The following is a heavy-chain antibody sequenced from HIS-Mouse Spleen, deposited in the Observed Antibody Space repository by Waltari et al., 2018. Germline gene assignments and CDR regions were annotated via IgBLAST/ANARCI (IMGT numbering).Heavy chain of an antibody. Sequence: QVQLVESGGGVVQPGRSLRLSCAASGFTFSRYGMHWVRQAPGKGLGWVAVISYDGSNKDYADSVKGRFTISRDNSKNTLYLQMNSLRAEDTAVYYCAKASSGWLDYWGQGTLVTVSS. CDR2: ISYDGSNK. D-gene: IGHD6-19*01. CDR1: GFTFSRYG. J-gene: IGHJ4*02. V-gene: IGHV3-30*18. CDR3: AKASSGWLDY.